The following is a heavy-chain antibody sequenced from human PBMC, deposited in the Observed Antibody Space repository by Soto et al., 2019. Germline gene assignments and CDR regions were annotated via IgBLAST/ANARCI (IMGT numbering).Heavy chain of an antibody. D-gene: IGHD1-1*01. CDR2: TYYRSKWYS. Sequence: PSQTLSLTCDISGDSVSSNSAAWNWIRQTTSRGLEWLGRTYYRSKWYSNYAISVKSRVTVNPDTFKNQFSLQLNSVTPEDTAVYYCARGSWDDVSGHYYMDVWGKGTTVTVSS. V-gene: IGHV6-1*01. CDR3: ARGSWDDVSGHYYMDV. CDR1: GDSVSSNSAA. J-gene: IGHJ6*03.